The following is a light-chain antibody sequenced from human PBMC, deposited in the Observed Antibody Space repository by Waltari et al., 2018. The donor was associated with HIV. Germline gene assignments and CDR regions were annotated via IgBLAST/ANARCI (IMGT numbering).Light chain of an antibody. Sequence: QSELTQSPSASGTPGQRITISCSGSSSNIERNYVYWYKQFPGATPKVLIYKDNKRPPGVPHRISVAKAGTAASLLISGLRSDDEAYYYCAVWDESLDGWLFGGGTKLTVL. V-gene: IGLV1-47*01. CDR1: SSNIERNY. CDR2: KDN. CDR3: AVWDESLDGWL. J-gene: IGLJ3*02.